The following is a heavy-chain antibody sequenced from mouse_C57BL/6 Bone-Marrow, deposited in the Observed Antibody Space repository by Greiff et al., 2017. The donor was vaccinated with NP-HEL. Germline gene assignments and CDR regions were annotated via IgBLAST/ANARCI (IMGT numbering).Heavy chain of an antibody. CDR1: GFTFSSYG. Sequence: EVMLVESGGDLVKPGGSLKLSCAASGFTFSSYGMSWVRQTPDKRLEWVATISSGGSYTYYPDSVKGRFTISRDNAKNTLYLQMSSLKSEDTSMYYCARIYGYDEYDWGQGTTLTVSS. J-gene: IGHJ2*01. V-gene: IGHV5-6*01. D-gene: IGHD2-2*01. CDR2: ISSGGSYT. CDR3: ARIYGYDEYD.